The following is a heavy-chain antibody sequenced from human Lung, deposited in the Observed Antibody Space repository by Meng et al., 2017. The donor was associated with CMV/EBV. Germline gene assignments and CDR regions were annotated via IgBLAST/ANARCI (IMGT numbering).Heavy chain of an antibody. CDR1: GFTLSNFY. CDR3: VRDYLKYQPLDS. Sequence: GESLKISCLASGFTLSNFYMTWVRQAPGKGLEWVSTISSSSTYMYYAVSVKGRFTISRDNARNSLYLQMSSLRGDDTAIYYCVRDYLKYQPLDSWGQGTLVTVSS. D-gene: IGHD2-2*01. J-gene: IGHJ4*02. CDR2: ISSSSTYM. V-gene: IGHV3-21*01.